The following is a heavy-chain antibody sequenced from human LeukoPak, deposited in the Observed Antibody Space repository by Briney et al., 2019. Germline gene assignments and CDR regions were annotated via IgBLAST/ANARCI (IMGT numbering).Heavy chain of an antibody. CDR1: GFTFSSYE. D-gene: IGHD2-21*01. CDR2: ISSSGSTI. V-gene: IGHV3-48*03. CDR3: ARDCGGQAAFEDWYFDL. Sequence: GGSLRLSCAASGFTFSSYEMSWVRQAPGKGLKWVSYISSSGSTIYYADSVKGRFTISRDNAKNSLYLQMHSLRAEDTAVYYCARDCGGQAAFEDWYFDLWGRGTLVTVYS. J-gene: IGHJ2*01.